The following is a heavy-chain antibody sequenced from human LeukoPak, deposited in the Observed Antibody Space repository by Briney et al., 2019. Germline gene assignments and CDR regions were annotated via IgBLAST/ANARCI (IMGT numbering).Heavy chain of an antibody. J-gene: IGHJ4*02. D-gene: IGHD3-3*01. CDR1: GGSISSGGYY. CDR2: IYTSGST. V-gene: IGHV4-61*02. CDR3: ARDNYDFWSGYTDY. Sequence: SQTLSLTCTVSGGSISSGGYYWSWIRQPAGKGLEWIGRIYTSGSTNYNPSLKSRVTISVDTSKNQFSLKLSSVTAADTAVYYCARDNYDFWSGYTDYWGQGTLVTVSS.